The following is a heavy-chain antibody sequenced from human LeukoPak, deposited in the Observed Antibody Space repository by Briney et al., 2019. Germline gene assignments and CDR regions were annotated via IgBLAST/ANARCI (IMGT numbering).Heavy chain of an antibody. J-gene: IGHJ4*02. V-gene: IGHV3-23*01. CDR3: AKDWNYYDSSGYYTSGY. Sequence: PGGSLRLSCAASGFTFSSYAMSWVRQAPGKGLEWVSAISGSGGSTYYADSVKGRFTISRDNSKNTLYLQMNSLRAKDTAVYYCAKDWNYYDSSGYYTSGYWGQGTLVTVSS. D-gene: IGHD3-22*01. CDR1: GFTFSSYA. CDR2: ISGSGGST.